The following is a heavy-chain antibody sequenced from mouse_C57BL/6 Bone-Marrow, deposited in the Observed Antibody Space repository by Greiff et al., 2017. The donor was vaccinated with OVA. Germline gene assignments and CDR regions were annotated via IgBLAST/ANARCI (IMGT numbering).Heavy chain of an antibody. Sequence: VQLQQSGAELVRPGSSVKMSCKTSGYTFTSYGINWVKQRPGQGLEWIGYIYIGNDYTEYNEKFKGKATLTSDTSSSTAYMQLSSLTSEDSAIYFCARGLYGSSLFAYWGQGTLVTVSA. CDR1: GYTFTSYG. D-gene: IGHD1-1*01. V-gene: IGHV1-58*01. CDR2: IYIGNDYT. CDR3: ARGLYGSSLFAY. J-gene: IGHJ3*01.